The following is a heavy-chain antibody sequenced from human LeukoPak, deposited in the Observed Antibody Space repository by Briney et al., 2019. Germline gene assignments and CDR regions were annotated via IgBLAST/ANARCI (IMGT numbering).Heavy chain of an antibody. V-gene: IGHV4-4*09. CDR2: INTKGET. Sequence: SETLSLTCTVSGVSMSAYQWSWVRQSPEKGLEWIGCINTKGETSYNPSLTRRVTTSVDTSKSQFSLRLPSVTAADTAVYYCATSNDAKIAPFDHWGQGAPVTVSS. CDR1: GVSMSAYQ. J-gene: IGHJ4*02. CDR3: ATSNDAKIAPFDH. D-gene: IGHD2-21*01.